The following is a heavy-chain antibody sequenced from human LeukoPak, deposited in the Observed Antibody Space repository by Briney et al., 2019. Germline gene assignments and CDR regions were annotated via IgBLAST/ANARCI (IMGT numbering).Heavy chain of an antibody. D-gene: IGHD3-22*01. J-gene: IGHJ5*02. V-gene: IGHV4-39*01. CDR1: GFTFSSYA. Sequence: PGGSLRLSCAASGFTFSSYAMHWIRQPPGKGLEWIGSIYYSGSTYYNPSLKSRVTISVDTSKNQFSLKLSSVTAADTAVYYCARHPPITMIVVVITYWFDPWGQGTLVTVSS. CDR3: ARHPPITMIVVVITYWFDP. CDR2: IYYSGST.